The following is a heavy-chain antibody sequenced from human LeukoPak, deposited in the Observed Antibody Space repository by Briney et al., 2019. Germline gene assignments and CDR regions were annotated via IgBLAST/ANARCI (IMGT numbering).Heavy chain of an antibody. Sequence: GGSLRLSCAASGFTFSSYSMNWVRQAAGKGLEWVSSISSSSSYIYYADSVKGRFNISRDNAKNSLYLQMNSLRAEDTAVYYCAKFPSYLAEVDPWGQGTLVTVSS. D-gene: IGHD3-16*01. CDR1: GFTFSSYS. J-gene: IGHJ5*02. CDR2: ISSSSSYI. CDR3: AKFPSYLAEVDP. V-gene: IGHV3-21*01.